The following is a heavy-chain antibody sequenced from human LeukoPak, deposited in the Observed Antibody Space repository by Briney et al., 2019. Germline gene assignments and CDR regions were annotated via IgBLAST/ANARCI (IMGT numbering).Heavy chain of an antibody. CDR1: GFTFSSYA. CDR3: AKDSRSSSWDPYYYYMDV. CDR2: ISGSGGST. D-gene: IGHD6-13*01. Sequence: PGGSLRLSCAASGFTFSSYAMSWVRQAPGKGLEWVSAISGSGGSTYYADSVKGRFTISRDNSKNTLYLQMNSLRAEDTAVYYCAKDSRSSSWDPYYYYMDVWGKGTTVTVSS. J-gene: IGHJ6*03. V-gene: IGHV3-23*01.